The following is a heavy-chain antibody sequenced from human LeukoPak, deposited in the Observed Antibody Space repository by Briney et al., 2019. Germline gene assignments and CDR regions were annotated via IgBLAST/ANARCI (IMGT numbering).Heavy chain of an antibody. CDR3: TKQNRFTYGYFDY. J-gene: IGHJ4*02. V-gene: IGHV3-23*01. D-gene: IGHD1-14*01. CDR2: ISGSADST. CDR1: GFTFSGYW. Sequence: GESLRLSCAASGFTFSGYWMSWVRQAPGKGLEWVSAISGSADSTFYADSVKGRFTISRDNSKNTLYLQMDSLRAEDTAVYYCTKQNRFTYGYFDYWGQGTLVTVSS.